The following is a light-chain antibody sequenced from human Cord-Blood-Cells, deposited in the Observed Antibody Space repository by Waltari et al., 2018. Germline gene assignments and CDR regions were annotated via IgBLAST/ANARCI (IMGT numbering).Light chain of an antibody. Sequence: QSALTQPASVSGSPGQSITISCTGTSSDVGGYNYVSWYQQHPGKAPKLMIYDVSNRPSGVSTRFSGSTSGNTASPTISGLPAEDEADYYCSSYTSSSTPVVFGGGTKLTVL. CDR1: SSDVGGYNY. J-gene: IGLJ2*01. CDR2: DVS. CDR3: SSYTSSSTPVV. V-gene: IGLV2-14*01.